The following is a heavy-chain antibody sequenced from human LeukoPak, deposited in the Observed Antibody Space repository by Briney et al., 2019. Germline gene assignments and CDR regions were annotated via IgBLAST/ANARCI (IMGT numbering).Heavy chain of an antibody. CDR1: GYTFTSYD. J-gene: IGHJ6*02. CDR2: IIPILGIA. Sequence: SVKVSCKASGYTFTSYDINWVRQAPGQGLEWMGRIIPILGIANYAQKFQGRVTITADKSTSTAYMELSSLRSEDTAVYYCARGRVSVATGNYYYYGMDVWGQGTTVTVSS. CDR3: ARGRVSVATGNYYYYGMDV. D-gene: IGHD5-12*01. V-gene: IGHV1-69*04.